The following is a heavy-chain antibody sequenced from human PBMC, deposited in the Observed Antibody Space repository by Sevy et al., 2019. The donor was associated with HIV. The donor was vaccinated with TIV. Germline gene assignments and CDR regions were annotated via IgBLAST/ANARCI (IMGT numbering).Heavy chain of an antibody. Sequence: GGSLRLSCAASGSTFSNYGLHWVRQAPGKGLEWVTFISYDGSKTYYADSVKGRFTISRDNSKKMLHLQMNSLRAEDTAVYYCAEAARIEYYYYGMDVWGHGTTVTVSS. V-gene: IGHV3-30*04. CDR2: ISYDGSKT. CDR1: GSTFSNYG. J-gene: IGHJ6*02. D-gene: IGHD6-6*01. CDR3: AEAARIEYYYYGMDV.